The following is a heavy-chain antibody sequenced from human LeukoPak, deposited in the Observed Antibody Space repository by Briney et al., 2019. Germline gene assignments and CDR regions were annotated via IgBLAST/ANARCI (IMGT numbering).Heavy chain of an antibody. V-gene: IGHV1-18*01. Sequence: GASVKVSCKASGHTFTSYGISWVRQAPGQGLEWMGWISAYNGNTNYAQKLQGRVTMTTDTSTSTAYMELRSLRSDDTAAYYCARMSRIVVVVAATSPFDYWGQGTLVTVSS. J-gene: IGHJ4*02. CDR3: ARMSRIVVVVAATSPFDY. CDR2: ISAYNGNT. CDR1: GHTFTSYG. D-gene: IGHD2-15*01.